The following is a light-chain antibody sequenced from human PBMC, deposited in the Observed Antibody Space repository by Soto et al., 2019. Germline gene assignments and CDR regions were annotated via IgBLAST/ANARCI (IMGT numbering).Light chain of an antibody. Sequence: QSALTQPASVSGSPGQSITISCTGTSSDIGSNSYVSWFQQRPGKAPTLIIYEVSNRPSGVSTHFSGSKSGNTASLTISGLLPEDEAEYYCSSYTTTPRLFGGGTKLTVL. CDR1: SSDIGSNSY. V-gene: IGLV2-14*01. J-gene: IGLJ3*02. CDR3: SSYTTTPRL. CDR2: EVS.